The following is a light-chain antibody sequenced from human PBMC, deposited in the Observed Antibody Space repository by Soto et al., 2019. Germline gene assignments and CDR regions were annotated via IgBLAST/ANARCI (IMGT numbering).Light chain of an antibody. CDR1: QSISSW. J-gene: IGKJ4*01. CDR2: KAS. Sequence: DGQMTQYPSTLSASVGDRVTITCRASQSISSWLAWYQQKPGKAPKLLISKASTLQTGVPRRFSGSGSGTDFTLTISSLQPDDFATYYCQQYESYPMTFGGGTKVEIK. V-gene: IGKV1-5*03. CDR3: QQYESYPMT.